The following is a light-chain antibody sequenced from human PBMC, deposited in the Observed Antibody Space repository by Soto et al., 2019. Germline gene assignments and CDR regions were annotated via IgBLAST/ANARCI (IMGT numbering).Light chain of an antibody. J-gene: IGKJ1*01. CDR3: QHYNSYSEA. CDR1: QIISSG. V-gene: IGKV1-5*03. CDR2: KSS. Sequence: DIQMTQSPSTLSASVGDRVTITCGASQIISSGLAWYQQKPGKAPKLLXXKSSTLKSGVPSTFSGSGSGTEFTLTISSLTPYDFATYYCQHYNSYSEAFAQGTKVDIK.